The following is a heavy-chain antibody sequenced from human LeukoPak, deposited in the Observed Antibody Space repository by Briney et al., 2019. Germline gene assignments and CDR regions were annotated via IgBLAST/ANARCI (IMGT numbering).Heavy chain of an antibody. Sequence: KPSETLSLTCTVSGGSIGSYYWSWIRQPPGKGLEWIGYIYSSGSTNYNPSLKSRVTISLDTSKNQFSLKLSFVTAADTAVYYCARERGRITLYRGVIADAFDLWGQGTMVTVSA. J-gene: IGHJ3*01. V-gene: IGHV4-59*01. D-gene: IGHD3-10*01. CDR1: GGSIGSYY. CDR3: ARERGRITLYRGVIADAFDL. CDR2: IYSSGST.